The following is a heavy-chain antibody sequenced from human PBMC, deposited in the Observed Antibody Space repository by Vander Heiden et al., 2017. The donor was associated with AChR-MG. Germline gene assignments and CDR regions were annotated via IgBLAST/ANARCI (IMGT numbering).Heavy chain of an antibody. CDR1: GFSLSNARMG. D-gene: IGHD3-3*01. J-gene: IGHJ4*02. Sequence: QVTLKESGPVLVKPTETLTLTFTVAGFSLSNARMGVSWIRQPPGKALEWLAHIFSNDEKPYSTALKSRLTISKDTSKSQVVLTMTKMETVDTATYYCARVRGSCWSAEYHDYWWQGTLVTDSS. CDR2: IFSNDEK. V-gene: IGHV2-26*01. CDR3: ARVRGSCWSAEYHDY.